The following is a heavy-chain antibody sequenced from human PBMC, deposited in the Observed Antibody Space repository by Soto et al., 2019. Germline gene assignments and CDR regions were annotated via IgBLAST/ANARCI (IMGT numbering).Heavy chain of an antibody. CDR2: IYYSGST. V-gene: IGHV4-31*03. CDR3: ARTGERWILGYYFDY. J-gene: IGHJ4*02. Sequence: QVQLQESGPGLVKPSQTLSLTCTVSGGSISSGGYYWSWIRQHPGKGLEWIGYIYYSGSTYYNPSLQSRVTRSVATSKNQFSRTLSSVTAADTAVSYCARTGERWILGYYFDYWGQGTLVTVSS. D-gene: IGHD2-2*03. CDR1: GGSISSGGYY.